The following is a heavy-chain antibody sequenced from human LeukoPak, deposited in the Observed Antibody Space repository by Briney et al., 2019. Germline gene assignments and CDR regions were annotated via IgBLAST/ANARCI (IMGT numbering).Heavy chain of an antibody. D-gene: IGHD2-21*02. CDR1: GGSFSTYS. J-gene: IGHJ4*02. CDR2: INHSGST. CDR3: PRGGSYCCGDCYVEY. Sequence: SETLSLTCAVYGGSFSTYSWSWIRQPPGKGLEWIGEINHSGSTNYNPSLKSRVTISVDTYKNQFSLKLSSVTAADTAMYYCPRGGSYCCGDCYVEYWGQGTLVTVSS. V-gene: IGHV4-34*01.